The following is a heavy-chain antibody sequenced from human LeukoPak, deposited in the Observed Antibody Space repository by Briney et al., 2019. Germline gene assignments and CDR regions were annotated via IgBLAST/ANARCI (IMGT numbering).Heavy chain of an antibody. V-gene: IGHV2-5*02. CDR2: IYLDDDK. Sequence: SGPTLVKPTQTLTLTCTFSGFSLSTSGVGVGWIRQPPGKALEWLALIYLDDDKRYSPSLKSRLTITKDTSKNQVVLTMTNMDPVDTATYYCAHRRDDYGDSDAFDIWGQGTMVAVSS. CDR3: AHRRDDYGDSDAFDI. J-gene: IGHJ3*02. CDR1: GFSLSTSGVG. D-gene: IGHD4-17*01.